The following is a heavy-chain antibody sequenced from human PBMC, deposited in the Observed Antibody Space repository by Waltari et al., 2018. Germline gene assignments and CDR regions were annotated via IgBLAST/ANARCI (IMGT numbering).Heavy chain of an antibody. Sequence: QAHLVLSGAELKKPGASVKVSCKASRYTFNAFYIHWVRQAPGQGPEWLGWINPHSGATRYARQFQGRVTLTADRAIDTAYMELNSLKSDDTAMYYCAREGDYGSYFEFGGQGTLVTVSS. CDR3: AREGDYGSYFEF. J-gene: IGHJ4*02. V-gene: IGHV1-2*02. D-gene: IGHD4-17*01. CDR2: INPHSGAT. CDR1: RYTFNAFY.